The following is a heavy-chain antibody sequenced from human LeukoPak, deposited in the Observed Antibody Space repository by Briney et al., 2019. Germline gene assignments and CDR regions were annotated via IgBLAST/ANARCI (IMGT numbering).Heavy chain of an antibody. Sequence: PSETLSLTCTVSGGSISSGYSYWGWIRQPPGKGLEWIGNIYYTGSTYYSPSLTSRVTISVDTSKNQFSLKLSSVTAADTAVYYCARVIIAVAANVDYWGQGTLVTASS. D-gene: IGHD6-19*01. CDR3: ARVIIAVAANVDY. CDR2: IYYTGST. V-gene: IGHV4-39*07. CDR1: GGSISSGYSY. J-gene: IGHJ4*02.